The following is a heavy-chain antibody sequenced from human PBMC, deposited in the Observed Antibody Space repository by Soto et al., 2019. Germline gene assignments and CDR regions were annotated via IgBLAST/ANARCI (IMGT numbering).Heavy chain of an antibody. CDR2: ITPYNGNA. CDR1: GYTFINFG. D-gene: IGHD1-26*01. V-gene: IGHV1-18*04. J-gene: IGHJ4*02. Sequence: SVKVSCKATGYTFINFGNNWGRQAPGQGLEWMGWITPYNGNANYPQKHQDRLTITTDTSTNTAYLELRSLRSDDTAVYFCARARMFSGAHHDYWGQGTRVTVSS. CDR3: ARARMFSGAHHDY.